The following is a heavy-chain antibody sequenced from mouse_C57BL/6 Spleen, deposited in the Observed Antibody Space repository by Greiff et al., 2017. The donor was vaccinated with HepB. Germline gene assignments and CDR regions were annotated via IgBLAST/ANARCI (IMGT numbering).Heavy chain of an antibody. D-gene: IGHD2-4*01. J-gene: IGHJ4*01. V-gene: IGHV1-50*01. Sequence: QVQLQQPGAELVKPGASVKLSCKASGYTFTSYWMQWVKQRPGQGLEWIGEIDPSDSYTNYNQKFKGKATLTVDTSSSTAYMQLSSLTSEDSAVYYCARGADYDGDYVDYWGQGTSVTVSS. CDR1: GYTFTSYW. CDR3: ARGADYDGDYVDY. CDR2: IDPSDSYT.